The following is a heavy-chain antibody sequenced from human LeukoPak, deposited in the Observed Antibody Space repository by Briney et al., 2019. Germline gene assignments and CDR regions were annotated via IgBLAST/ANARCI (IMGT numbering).Heavy chain of an antibody. Sequence: SETLSLTCSVSGASITSSIYHWGWIRQPPGKGLEWIGSISYSGSTYYNPSLKSRVTISVDTSKNQFSLRLRSVTAADTAAYYCATGRRRVVVTAGPNPFYYYFMDVWGKGTTVTVSS. CDR1: GASITSSIYH. V-gene: IGHV4-39*01. CDR3: ATGRRRVVVTAGPNPFYYYFMDV. CDR2: ISYSGST. D-gene: IGHD2-15*01. J-gene: IGHJ6*03.